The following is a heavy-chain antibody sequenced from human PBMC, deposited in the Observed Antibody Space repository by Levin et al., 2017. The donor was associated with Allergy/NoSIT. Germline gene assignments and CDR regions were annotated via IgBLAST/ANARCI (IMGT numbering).Heavy chain of an antibody. CDR3: ARDQGGGYGGTFDY. J-gene: IGHJ4*02. V-gene: IGHV3-33*01. D-gene: IGHD4-23*01. CDR2: IWYDGSNK. CDR1: GFPFRSSG. Sequence: LSLTCAASGFPFRSSGMHWVRQAPGKGLEWVAVIWYDGSNKYYADSMKGRFTISRDNSKNTLYLQMNSLRAEDTAVYYCARDQGGGYGGTFDYWGQGTLVTVSS.